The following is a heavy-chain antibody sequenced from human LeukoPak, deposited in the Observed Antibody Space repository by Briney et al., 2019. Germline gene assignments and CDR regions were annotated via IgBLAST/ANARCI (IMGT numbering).Heavy chain of an antibody. CDR3: GSLGRELGAFDI. V-gene: IGHV4-30-4*08. Sequence: SETLSLTCTVSGGSISSGDYYWSWIRQPPGKGLEWIGYIYYSGSTYYNPSLKSRVTISVDTSKNQFSLKLSSATAADTAVYYCGSLGRELGAFDIWGQGTMVTVSS. CDR1: GGSISSGDYY. CDR2: IYYSGST. D-gene: IGHD1-26*01. J-gene: IGHJ3*02.